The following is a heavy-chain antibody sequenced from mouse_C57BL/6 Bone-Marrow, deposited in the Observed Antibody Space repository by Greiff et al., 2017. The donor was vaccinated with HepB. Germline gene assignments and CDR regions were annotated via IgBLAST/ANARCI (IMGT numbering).Heavy chain of an antibody. CDR1: GFSLSTFGMG. CDR2: IWCDDDK. J-gene: IGHJ3*01. CDR3: ARRGRWDEYDVFAY. V-gene: IGHV8-8*01. Sequence: QVTLKESGPGILQPSPSLSLTCSFSGFSLSTFGMGVGWIRQPSGKGLEWLAHIWCDDDKYYNPSLKSQLTISKDTSKNQVFLKIANVDTADTATYYCARRGRWDEYDVFAYWGQGTLVTVSA. D-gene: IGHD2-4*01.